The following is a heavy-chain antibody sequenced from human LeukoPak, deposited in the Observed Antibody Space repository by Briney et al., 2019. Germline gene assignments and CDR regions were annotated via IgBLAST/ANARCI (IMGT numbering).Heavy chain of an antibody. Sequence: PSETLSLTCTVSGGSISSYYWSWIRQPAGKGLEWIGRIYTSGSTNYNPSLKSRVTMSVDTSKNQFSLKLSSVTAADTAVYYCARDPPTKNCGGDCYSSAFDIWGQGTMVTVSS. J-gene: IGHJ3*02. CDR3: ARDPPTKNCGGDCYSSAFDI. D-gene: IGHD2-21*01. CDR1: GGSISSYY. CDR2: IYTSGST. V-gene: IGHV4-4*07.